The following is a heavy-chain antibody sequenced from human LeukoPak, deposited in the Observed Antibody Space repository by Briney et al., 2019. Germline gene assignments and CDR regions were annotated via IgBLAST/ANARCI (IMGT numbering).Heavy chain of an antibody. V-gene: IGHV3-48*03. J-gene: IGHJ4*02. D-gene: IGHD4-17*01. CDR2: IYKNGGTT. CDR1: GFTFSSFE. Sequence: GGSLRLSCAASGFTFSSFEMNWVRQAPGKGLEWVSYIYKNGGTTYYADSVKGRFTISRDNAKNSLYLQMNSLRAEDTAVYCCTRGAYGDYGRGYWGQGTLVTVSS. CDR3: TRGAYGDYGRGY.